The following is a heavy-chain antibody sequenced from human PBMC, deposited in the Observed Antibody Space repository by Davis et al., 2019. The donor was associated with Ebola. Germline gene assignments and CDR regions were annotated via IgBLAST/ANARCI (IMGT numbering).Heavy chain of an antibody. CDR3: ARLRGEAGKIARYYFDY. J-gene: IGHJ4*02. CDR2: INHSGST. CDR1: GGSFSGYY. D-gene: IGHD6-13*01. Sequence: SETLSLTCAVYGGSFSGYYWSWIRQPPEKGLEWIGEINHSGSTNYNPSLKSRVTISVDTSKNQFSLKLSSVTAADTAVYYCARLRGEAGKIARYYFDYWGQGTLVTVSS. V-gene: IGHV4-34*01.